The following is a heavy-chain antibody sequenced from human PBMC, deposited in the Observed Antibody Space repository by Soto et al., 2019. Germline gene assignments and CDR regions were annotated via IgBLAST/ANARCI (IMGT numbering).Heavy chain of an antibody. CDR2: INTAGSTK. CDR1: GFTFNNFE. D-gene: IGHD2-2*01. J-gene: IGHJ6*02. CDR3: ARAECSNPKCLTAYYSYGLDV. V-gene: IGHV3-48*03. Sequence: GGSLRLSSAASGFTFNNFEMHWVRQAPGKGLEWGSYINTAGSTKYYAESVKGRFTMSRDNARNSLFLQMNSLRAEDTAVYYCARAECSNPKCLTAYYSYGLDVWGQGTTVTVSS.